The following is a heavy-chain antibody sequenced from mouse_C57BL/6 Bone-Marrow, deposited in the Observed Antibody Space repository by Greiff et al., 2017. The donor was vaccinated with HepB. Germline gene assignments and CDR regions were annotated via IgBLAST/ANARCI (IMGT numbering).Heavy chain of an antibody. CDR2: IWTGGGT. D-gene: IGHD2-1*01. V-gene: IGHV2-9-1*01. CDR3: ARNNIYYGNHAAMDY. J-gene: IGHJ4*01. CDR1: GFSLTSYA. Sequence: QVQLQQSGPGLVAPSQSLSITCTVSGFSLTSYAISWVRQPPGKGLEWLGVIWTGGGTNYNSALKSRLSISKDNSKSQVFLKMNSLQTDDTARYYCARNNIYYGNHAAMDYWGQGTSVTVSS.